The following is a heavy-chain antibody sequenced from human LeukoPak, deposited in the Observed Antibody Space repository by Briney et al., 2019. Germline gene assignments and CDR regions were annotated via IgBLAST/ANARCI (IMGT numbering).Heavy chain of an antibody. D-gene: IGHD3-22*01. J-gene: IGHJ3*02. Sequence: ASVKVSCKASGYIFTSYDINWVRQATGQGLEWMGWMNPNSGNTGYAQKFQGRVTMTRNTSISTAYMELSSLRSEDTAVYYCARVLYYYDSSGYRWDAFDIWGQGTVVTVSS. CDR3: ARVLYYYDSSGYRWDAFDI. CDR1: GYIFTSYD. CDR2: MNPNSGNT. V-gene: IGHV1-8*01.